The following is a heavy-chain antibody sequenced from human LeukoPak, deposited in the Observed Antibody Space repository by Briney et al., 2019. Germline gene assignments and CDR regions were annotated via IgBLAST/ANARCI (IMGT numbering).Heavy chain of an antibody. CDR3: ARNAIRGYYPPGY. J-gene: IGHJ4*02. Sequence: ASVNVSCKASGYTFTGYYMHWVRQAPGQGLEWMGRINPNSGGTNYAQKFQGRVTMTRDTSISKAYMELSRLRSDDTAVYYCARNAIRGYYPPGYWGQGTLVTVSS. V-gene: IGHV1-2*06. CDR1: GYTFTGYY. D-gene: IGHD3-22*01. CDR2: INPNSGGT.